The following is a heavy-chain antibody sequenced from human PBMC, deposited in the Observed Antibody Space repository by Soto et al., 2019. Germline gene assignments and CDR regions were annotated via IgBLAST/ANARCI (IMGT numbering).Heavy chain of an antibody. Sequence: GGSLRLSCAASGFTFNRYWMKWVRQAPGRGLEWMGNINQDGSEKHYVDSVKGRFTISRDNAKDSVYLQMNSLKAGDTAMYYCARGGYDYSNPFDYWGQGTLVTVSS. J-gene: IGHJ4*02. CDR2: INQDGSEK. CDR1: GFTFNRYW. D-gene: IGHD4-4*01. CDR3: ARGGYDYSNPFDY. V-gene: IGHV3-7*04.